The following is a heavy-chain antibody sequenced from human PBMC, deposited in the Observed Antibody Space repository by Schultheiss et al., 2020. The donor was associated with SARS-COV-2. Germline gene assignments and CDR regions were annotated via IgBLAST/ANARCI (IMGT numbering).Heavy chain of an antibody. CDR1: GGSISSSSYY. J-gene: IGHJ4*02. V-gene: IGHV4-61*05. CDR2: IYYSGST. Sequence: SETLSLTCTVSGGSISSSSYYWGWIRQPPGKGLEWIGYIYYSGSTNYNPSLKSRVTISVDTSKNQFSLKLSSVTAADTAVYYCARALDSSGYYPYYFDYWGQGTLVTVSS. D-gene: IGHD3-22*01. CDR3: ARALDSSGYYPYYFDY.